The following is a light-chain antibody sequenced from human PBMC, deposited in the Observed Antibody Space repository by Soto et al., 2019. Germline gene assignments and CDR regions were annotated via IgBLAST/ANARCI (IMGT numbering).Light chain of an antibody. CDR3: QQYNNWPQT. V-gene: IGKV3-15*01. Sequence: VITQAPAPLSVSPGERVTLSCRASQTINNNVAWYQLKDGQVPRLLIYGASTRAADVPARFSGGGSGTEFTLTISSLQSEDFAEYHCQQYNNWPQTVGQGTKVDIK. CDR1: QTINNN. J-gene: IGKJ1*01. CDR2: GAS.